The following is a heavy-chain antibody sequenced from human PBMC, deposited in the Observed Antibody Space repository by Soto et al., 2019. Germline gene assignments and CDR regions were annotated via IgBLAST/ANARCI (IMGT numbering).Heavy chain of an antibody. CDR1: GGSFSGYY. J-gene: IGHJ4*02. CDR2: INHSGST. V-gene: IGHV4-34*01. CDR3: ARGPVYYVSYYFDY. D-gene: IGHD3-10*02. Sequence: SETLSLTCAVYGGSFSGYYWSWIRQPPGKGLEWIGEINHSGSTNHNPSLKSRVTISVDTSKNQFSLKLSSVTAADTAVYYCARGPVYYVSYYFDYWGQGTLVTVSS.